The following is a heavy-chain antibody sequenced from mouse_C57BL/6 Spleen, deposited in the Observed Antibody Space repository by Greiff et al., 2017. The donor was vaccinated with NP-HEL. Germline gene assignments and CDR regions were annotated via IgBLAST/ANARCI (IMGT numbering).Heavy chain of an antibody. V-gene: IGHV1-50*01. D-gene: IGHD1-1*01. CDR3: ARRGITTAMDY. CDR2: IDPSDSYT. Sequence: VQLQQPGAELVKPGASVKLSCKASGYTFTSYWMQWVKQRPGQGLEWIGEIDPSDSYTNYNQKFKGKATLTVDTSSSTAYMQLSSLTSEDSAVYYCARRGITTAMDYWGQGTSVTVSS. CDR1: GYTFTSYW. J-gene: IGHJ4*01.